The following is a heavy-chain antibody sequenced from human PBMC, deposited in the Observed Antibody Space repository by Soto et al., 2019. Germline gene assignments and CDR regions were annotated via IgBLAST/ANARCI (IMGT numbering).Heavy chain of an antibody. Sequence: ASVKVSCKASGGTFSSYAISWVRQAPGQGLEWMGGIIPIFGTANYAQKFQGRVTITADESTSTAYMELSSLRSEDTAVYYCAGTRGYSGYDLWYWGQGTMVTVYS. CDR1: GGTFSSYA. D-gene: IGHD5-12*01. J-gene: IGHJ4*02. V-gene: IGHV1-69*13. CDR2: IIPIFGTA. CDR3: AGTRGYSGYDLWY.